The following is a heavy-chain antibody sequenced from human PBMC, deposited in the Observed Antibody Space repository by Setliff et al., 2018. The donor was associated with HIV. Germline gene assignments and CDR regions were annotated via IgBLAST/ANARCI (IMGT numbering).Heavy chain of an antibody. Sequence: PSETLSLTCAVYGGSFSGYYWSWIRHPPGKGLEWIGEISHSGSTTYNPSLTSRVTISVDTSKNQFSLKLNSVTAADTAVYFCARGPDFGSAHPYSYYYMDVWGKGTTVTVSS. V-gene: IGHV4-34*01. CDR1: GGSFSGYY. CDR2: ISHSGST. CDR3: ARGPDFGSAHPYSYYYMDV. D-gene: IGHD3-3*01. J-gene: IGHJ6*03.